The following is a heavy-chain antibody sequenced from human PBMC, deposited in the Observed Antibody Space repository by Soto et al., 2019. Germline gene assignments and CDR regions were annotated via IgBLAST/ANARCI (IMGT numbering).Heavy chain of an antibody. CDR1: GYTLTPHH. CDR2: INPSGGST. J-gene: IGHJ6*02. CDR3: ARSITDRQGHIDYYYGMDV. V-gene: IGHV1-46*01. D-gene: IGHD1-20*01. Sequence: APMKVSRQASGYTLTPHHIPRVRQAPGQRPEWMGIINPSGGSTSYAQKFQGRVTMTRDTSTSTVYMELSSLRSEDTAVYYCARSITDRQGHIDYYYGMDVWGQGTTVTVSS.